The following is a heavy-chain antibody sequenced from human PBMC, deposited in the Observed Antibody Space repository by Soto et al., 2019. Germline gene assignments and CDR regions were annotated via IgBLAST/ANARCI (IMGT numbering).Heavy chain of an antibody. CDR3: AVQKAYCGGDCRAFDI. CDR1: GYSFTSYW. CDR2: IYPGDSDT. D-gene: IGHD2-21*02. V-gene: IGHV5-51*01. J-gene: IGHJ3*02. Sequence: GESLKISCKGSGYSFTSYWIGWVRQMPGKGLEWMGIIYPGDSDTRYSPSFQGQVTISADKSISTAYLQRSSLKASDTAMYYCAVQKAYCGGDCRAFDIWGQGTMVTVSS.